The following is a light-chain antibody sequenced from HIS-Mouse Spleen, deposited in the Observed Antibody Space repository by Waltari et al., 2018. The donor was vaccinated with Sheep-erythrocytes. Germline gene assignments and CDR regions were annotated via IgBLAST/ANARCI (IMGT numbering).Light chain of an antibody. CDR2: KDS. J-gene: IGLJ2*01. CDR1: ALPKQY. Sequence: SYELTQPPSVSVSPGQTARITCSGDALPKQYASWYQQKPGQAPVLVIYKDSERPSGTPARFYGNRSGKTVTLTISGVQAEDEADYYCQSADSSGTYPVFGGGTKLTVL. CDR3: QSADSSGTYPV. V-gene: IGLV3-25*03.